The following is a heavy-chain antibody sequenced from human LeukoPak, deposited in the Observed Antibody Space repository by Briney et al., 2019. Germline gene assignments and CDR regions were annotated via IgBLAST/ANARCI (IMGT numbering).Heavy chain of an antibody. V-gene: IGHV3-7*01. D-gene: IGHD3-10*01. Sequence: GGSLRLSCAASGFIFRSYWMSWARQAPGKGLEWVANIKQDGSEKYYVDSVKGRFTISRDNAKNSLYLQMNSLRAEDTAVYYCARSGSRDYWGQGTLVTVSS. CDR2: IKQDGSEK. J-gene: IGHJ4*02. CDR3: ARSGSRDY. CDR1: GFIFRSYW.